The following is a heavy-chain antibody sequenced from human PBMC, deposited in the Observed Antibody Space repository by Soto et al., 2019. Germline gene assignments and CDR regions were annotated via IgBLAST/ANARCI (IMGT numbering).Heavy chain of an antibody. V-gene: IGHV4-38-2*02. J-gene: IGHJ4*02. Sequence: SETLSLTCAVSGSSVSSAYYWGWIRQPPGKGLEWIATIYHDGSTYYNPSLKSRVTISLDMSKNQFSLQVRSVTAADTAVYCCARDAFGKXGTYYGSHHDNWGQGTLVTVSS. CDR3: ARDAFGKXGTYYGSHHDN. CDR2: IYHDGST. CDR1: GSSVSSAYY. D-gene: IGHD1-26*01.